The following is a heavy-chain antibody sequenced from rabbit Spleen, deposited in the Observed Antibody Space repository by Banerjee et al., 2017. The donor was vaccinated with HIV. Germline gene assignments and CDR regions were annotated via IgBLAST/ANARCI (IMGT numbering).Heavy chain of an antibody. Sequence: QEQLVESGGGLVQPGGSLKLSCKASGFDFSNYGMSWVRQTPGKGLEWIGYIEPIFGRTYYATWVDGRFTISSHNAQNTLYLQLSSLTAADTATYFCARSYNGATYGGNARLDLWGQGTLVTVS. CDR2: IEPIFGRT. V-gene: IGHV1S47*01. CDR1: GFDFSNYG. CDR3: ARSYNGATYGGNARLDL. D-gene: IGHD4-2*01. J-gene: IGHJ3*01.